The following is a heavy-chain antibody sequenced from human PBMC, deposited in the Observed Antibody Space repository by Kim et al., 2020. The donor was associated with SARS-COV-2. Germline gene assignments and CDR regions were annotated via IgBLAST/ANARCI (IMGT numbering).Heavy chain of an antibody. J-gene: IGHJ6*02. CDR3: ARQGGGGSGVVLYGRDG. D-gene: IGHD3-16*01. Sequence: GESLKISCKGSGYSFTSYWISWVRQMPGKGLEWMGRIDPSASYTNYSPSFQGHVTISADKSISTAYLQWSSLKASDTAMYYCARQGGGGSGVVLYGRDGWGQGTTVTVSS. V-gene: IGHV5-10-1*01. CDR2: IDPSASYT. CDR1: GYSFTSYW.